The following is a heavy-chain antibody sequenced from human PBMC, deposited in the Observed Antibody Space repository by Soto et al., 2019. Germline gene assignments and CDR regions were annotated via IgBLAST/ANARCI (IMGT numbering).Heavy chain of an antibody. D-gene: IGHD2-15*01. Sequence: QVQLVESGGGVVQPGRSLRLSCAASGFTFSSYGMHWVRQAPGTGLEWVAVIWYDGSNKYYADSVKGRFTISRDNSKNTLYLQMNSLRAEDTAVYYCARVRYCSGGSCSYYFDYWGQGTLVTVSS. CDR3: ARVRYCSGGSCSYYFDY. CDR2: IWYDGSNK. CDR1: GFTFSSYG. J-gene: IGHJ4*02. V-gene: IGHV3-33*01.